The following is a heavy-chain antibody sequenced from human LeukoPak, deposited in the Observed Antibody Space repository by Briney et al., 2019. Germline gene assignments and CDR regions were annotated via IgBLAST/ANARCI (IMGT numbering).Heavy chain of an antibody. D-gene: IGHD5-12*01. CDR2: IIPIFGTA. J-gene: IGHJ6*02. Sequence: GASVKVSCKASGGTFSSYAISWVRQAPGQGLEWMGGIIPIFGTANYAQKFQGRVTITADESTSTVYMELSSLRSEDTAVYYCAREKDSGYVGYYYYGMDVWGQGTTVTVSS. CDR3: AREKDSGYVGYYYYGMDV. CDR1: GGTFSSYA. V-gene: IGHV1-69*13.